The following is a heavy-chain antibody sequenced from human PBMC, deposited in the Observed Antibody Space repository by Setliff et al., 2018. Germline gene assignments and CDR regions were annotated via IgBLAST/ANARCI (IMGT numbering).Heavy chain of an antibody. CDR1: GYTFTSYD. CDR3: ARKLGSSGWYTFDY. CDR2: MNPNSGNT. J-gene: IGHJ4*02. V-gene: IGHV1-8*02. Sequence: ASVKVSCKASGYTFTSYDINWVRQATGQGLEWMGWMNPNSGNTGYAQKLQGRVTMTTDTSTSTAYMELRSLRSDDTAVYYCARKLGSSGWYTFDYWGQGTLVTVSS. D-gene: IGHD6-19*01.